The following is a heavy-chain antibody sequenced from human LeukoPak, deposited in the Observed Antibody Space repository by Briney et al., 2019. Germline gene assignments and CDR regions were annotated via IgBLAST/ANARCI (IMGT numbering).Heavy chain of an antibody. CDR3: ATPYCGTISCLDVFDI. CDR1: GVSISSDKYY. Sequence: SEALSLTCTVSGVSISSDKYYWSWIRQRPGKGLEWIGYMYYSGSTSYNPSLKSRVSISLGTPKNQFSLKLTSVTAADTAVYYCATPYCGTISCLDVFDIWGQGTMVTVSS. V-gene: IGHV4-31*03. CDR2: MYYSGST. D-gene: IGHD2-21*01. J-gene: IGHJ3*02.